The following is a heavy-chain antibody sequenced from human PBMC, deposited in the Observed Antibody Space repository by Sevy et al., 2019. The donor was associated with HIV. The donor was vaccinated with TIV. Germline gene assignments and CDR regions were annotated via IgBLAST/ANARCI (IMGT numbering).Heavy chain of an antibody. Sequence: ASVKVSCKTSGYTFSRYDINWVRQATGQGLEWMGWMNPNSGDTGYAQKFQGRVTMTRNTSISTAYMELSSLRSEDTVAYYCARGVGWADGGGLDVWGQGPTVTVSS. CDR2: MNPNSGDT. D-gene: IGHD6-19*01. CDR3: ARGVGWADGGGLDV. J-gene: IGHJ6*02. V-gene: IGHV1-8*01. CDR1: GYTFSRYD.